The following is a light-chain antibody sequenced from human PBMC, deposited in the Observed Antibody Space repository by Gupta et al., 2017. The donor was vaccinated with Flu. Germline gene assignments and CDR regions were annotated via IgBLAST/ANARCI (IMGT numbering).Light chain of an antibody. CDR2: TAS. J-gene: IGKJ4*01. CDR3: QQLNSYPLT. Sequence: PSFLSASVGDRVTITGRASQGISSSLAWYQQKPGKAPKLLIYTASTLQSGVPSRFSGSGSGTEFTLIISSLQPEDFATYSCQQLNSYPLTFGGGTKVEIK. CDR1: QGISSS. V-gene: IGKV1-9*01.